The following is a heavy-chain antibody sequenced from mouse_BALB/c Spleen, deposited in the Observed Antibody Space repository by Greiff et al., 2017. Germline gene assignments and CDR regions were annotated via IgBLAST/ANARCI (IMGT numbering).Heavy chain of an antibody. D-gene: IGHD1-1*01. Sequence: EVQLQESGGDLVKPGGSLKLSCAASGFTFSSYGMSWVRQTPDKRLEWVATISSGGSYTYYPDSVKGRFTISRDNAKNTLYLQMSSLKSEDTAMYYCARHVGGSSPLYAMDYWGQGTSVTVSS. CDR2: ISSGGSYT. CDR1: GFTFSSYG. V-gene: IGHV5-6*01. CDR3: ARHVGGSSPLYAMDY. J-gene: IGHJ4*01.